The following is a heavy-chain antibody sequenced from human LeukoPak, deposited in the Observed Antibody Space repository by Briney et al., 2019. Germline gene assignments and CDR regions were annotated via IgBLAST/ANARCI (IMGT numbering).Heavy chain of an antibody. V-gene: IGHV1-18*01. D-gene: IGHD3-10*01. CDR3: ARDGGITMVRGVIISRDAFDI. CDR1: GYTFTSYG. Sequence: GASVKVSCKASGYTFTSYGISWVRQAPGQGLEWMGWISAYNGNTNYAQKLQGRVTMTTDTSTSTAYMELRSLGSDDTAVYCARDGGITMVRGVIISRDAFDIWGQGTMVTVSS. CDR2: ISAYNGNT. J-gene: IGHJ3*02.